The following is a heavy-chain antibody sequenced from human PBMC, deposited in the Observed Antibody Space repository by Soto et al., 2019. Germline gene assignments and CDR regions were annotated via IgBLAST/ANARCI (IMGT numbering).Heavy chain of an antibody. D-gene: IGHD1-26*01. Sequence: QVQLVQSGVEVKKPGASVKVSCKASGYTFTTYGISWVRQAPGQGLEWMGWFSPYDGDTNYADTLQGRVTLTTDTSTTTAYMELRSLRSDDTAMYYCARDHGGSYQADSFDPWGQGTLVIVSS. CDR2: FSPYDGDT. CDR3: ARDHGGSYQADSFDP. CDR1: GYTFTTYG. J-gene: IGHJ5*02. V-gene: IGHV1-18*01.